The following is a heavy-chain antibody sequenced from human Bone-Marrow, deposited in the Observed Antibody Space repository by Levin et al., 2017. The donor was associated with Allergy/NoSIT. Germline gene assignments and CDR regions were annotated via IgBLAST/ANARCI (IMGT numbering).Heavy chain of an antibody. CDR2: IHHTGST. CDR1: CGSITSSW. CDR3: ARPYHYYIDV. J-gene: IGHJ6*03. Sequence: SQTLSLPCAVSCGSITSSWWGCVRQPPGKGLGWLGEIHHTGSTYYNPSLKSRVTMSIDMSKNQFSLRLSSVTAADTALYYCARPYHYYIDVWGKGTTVTVSS. V-gene: IGHV4-4*02.